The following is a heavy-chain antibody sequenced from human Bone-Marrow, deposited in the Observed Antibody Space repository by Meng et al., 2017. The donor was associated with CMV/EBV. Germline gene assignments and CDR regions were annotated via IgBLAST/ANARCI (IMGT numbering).Heavy chain of an antibody. CDR3: ARGGVVIAPDY. V-gene: IGHV1-18*01. D-gene: IGHD2-21*01. J-gene: IGHJ4*02. Sequence: ASVKVSCKASGYTLTSYGISWVRQAPGQGLEWMGWISAFNGDTKYAQNLQGRVTMTTDTSTSTAYMELRSLRSDDTALYYCARGGVVIAPDYWGQGTRVTGSS. CDR2: ISAFNGDT. CDR1: GYTLTSYG.